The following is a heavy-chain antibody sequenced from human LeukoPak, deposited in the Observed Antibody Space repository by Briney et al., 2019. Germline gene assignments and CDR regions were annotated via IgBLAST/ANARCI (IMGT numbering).Heavy chain of an antibody. D-gene: IGHD3-22*01. CDR3: ARHYYDSSGYYSIYYYYGMDV. J-gene: IGHJ6*02. CDR1: GFTVSSSC. V-gene: IGHV3-66*04. CDR2: IYSGGST. Sequence: GGSLRLSCAASGFTVSSSCMSWVRQAPGKGLEWVSVIYSGGSTYYADSVKGRFTISRDNSKNTLYLQMNSLRAEDTAVYYCARHYYDSSGYYSIYYYYGMDVWGQGTTVTVSS.